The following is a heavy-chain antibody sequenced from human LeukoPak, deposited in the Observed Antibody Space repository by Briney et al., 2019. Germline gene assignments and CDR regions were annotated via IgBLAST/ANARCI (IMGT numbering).Heavy chain of an antibody. D-gene: IGHD3-22*01. CDR3: SRDRYYDSSGPPD. Sequence: SETLSLTCAVSGYSISSGYYWGWIRQPPGKGLEWIGSIYHSGSTYYNPSLKSRVTISVDTSKNQFSLKLSSVTAADTAVDYCSRDRYYDSSGPPDWGQGTLVTVSS. CDR1: GYSISSGYY. CDR2: IYHSGST. J-gene: IGHJ4*02. V-gene: IGHV4-38-2*02.